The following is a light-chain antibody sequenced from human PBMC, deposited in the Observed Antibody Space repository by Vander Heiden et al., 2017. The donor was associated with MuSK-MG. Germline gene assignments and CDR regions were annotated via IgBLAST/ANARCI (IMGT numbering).Light chain of an antibody. CDR3: QKSDSAPLT. V-gene: IGKV1-27*01. CDR1: QGIGNY. Sequence: IRMTQSPSSLSASVGDRVTITCRASQGIGNYLAWYQQRPGKVPKLLIYAASTLQSGVPSRFSGSGSGTDFSLTISGLQPEDVATYYCQKSDSAPLTFGGGTKVEIK. CDR2: AAS. J-gene: IGKJ4*01.